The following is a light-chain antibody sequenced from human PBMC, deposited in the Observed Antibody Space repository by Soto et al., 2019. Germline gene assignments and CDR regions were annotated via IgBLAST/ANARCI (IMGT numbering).Light chain of an antibody. CDR3: RQRYNSPLT. J-gene: IGKJ4*01. CDR2: DAF. CDR1: QSIGNS. Sequence: TVLTQSPATLSLSPGERATLSCKSSQSIGNSLGWFQQKPGQAPRLLIDDAFNRAAGIPPRFTGSGSESDFTLTISSLEPEDFGVYYCRQRYNSPLTFGGGTKVEIK. V-gene: IGKV3-11*01.